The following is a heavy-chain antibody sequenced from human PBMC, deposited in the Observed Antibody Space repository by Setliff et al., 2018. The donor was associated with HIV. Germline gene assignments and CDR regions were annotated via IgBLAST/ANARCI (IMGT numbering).Heavy chain of an antibody. CDR1: GGSFSSGIYY. CDR3: ARVVPAKNYYDSSPYFDY. Sequence: KPSETLSLTCTVSGGSFSSGIYYWSWIRQPAGKGLEWIGRIYTSGSTNYNPSLKSRVTISVDTSKNQFSLKLSSVTAADTAVYYCARVVPAKNYYDSSPYFDYWGQGTLVTVSS. D-gene: IGHD3-22*01. J-gene: IGHJ4*02. V-gene: IGHV4-61*02. CDR2: IYTSGST.